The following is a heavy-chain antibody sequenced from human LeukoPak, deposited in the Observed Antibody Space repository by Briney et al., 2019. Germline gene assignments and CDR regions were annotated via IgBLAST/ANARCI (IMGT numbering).Heavy chain of an antibody. Sequence: GGSLRLCCIASGFNFGDSWMSWVRQAPGKGLEWVANIKGDGSKKKYVDSVRGRFTISRDNAKNSLYLQMNSLSVEDTAVYFYLRDAGWCRGDYWGQGTLVSVSS. V-gene: IGHV3-7*01. CDR3: LRDAGWCRGDY. CDR2: IKGDGSKK. D-gene: IGHD6-19*01. J-gene: IGHJ4*02. CDR1: GFNFGDSW.